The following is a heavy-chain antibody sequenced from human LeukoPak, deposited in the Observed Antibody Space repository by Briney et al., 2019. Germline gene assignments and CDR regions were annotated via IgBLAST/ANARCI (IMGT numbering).Heavy chain of an antibody. CDR3: AKGLAVPYYFDY. CDR2: ISGGGGST. CDR1: GFTFTSYS. D-gene: IGHD2-2*01. J-gene: IGHJ4*02. Sequence: PGGSLRLSCAASGFTFTSYSMNWVRQAPGKGLEWVSTISGGGGSTYYADSVKGRFTISRDNSKNTLYLQMNSLRAEDTAVYYCAKGLAVPYYFDYWGQGTLVTVSS. V-gene: IGHV3-23*01.